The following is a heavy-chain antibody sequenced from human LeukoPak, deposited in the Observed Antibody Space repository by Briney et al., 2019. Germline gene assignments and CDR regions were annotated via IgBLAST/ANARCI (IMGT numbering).Heavy chain of an antibody. V-gene: IGHV3-23*01. Sequence: GGSLRLSCAASGFTISSYDMSWVRQAPGKGLEWVSTISDSGGSTYYADSVKGRFTISRDNSKNTLYLQMNSLRAEGTAVYYCARGPYSRNFDYWGQGTLVTVSS. CDR3: ARGPYSRNFDY. CDR2: ISDSGGST. J-gene: IGHJ4*02. D-gene: IGHD4-11*01. CDR1: GFTISSYD.